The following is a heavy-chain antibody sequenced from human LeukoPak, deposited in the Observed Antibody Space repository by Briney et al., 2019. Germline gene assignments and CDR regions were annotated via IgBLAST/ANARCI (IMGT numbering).Heavy chain of an antibody. D-gene: IGHD5-12*01. CDR1: GFSFSNYA. CDR3: AKGGYGYVEMGYFDY. Sequence: SGGSLRLSCASSGFSFSNYAMGWVRQAPGKGLEWVSLIIASSGSTFYADSVKGRFTISRDNSKNTLYLQMNSLRAEDTAVYYCAKGGYGYVEMGYFDYWGQGTLVTVSS. V-gene: IGHV3-23*01. J-gene: IGHJ4*02. CDR2: IIASSGST.